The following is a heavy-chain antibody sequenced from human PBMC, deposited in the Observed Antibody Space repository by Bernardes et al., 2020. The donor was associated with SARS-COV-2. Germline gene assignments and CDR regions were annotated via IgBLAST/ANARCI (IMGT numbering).Heavy chain of an antibody. J-gene: IGHJ4*02. CDR3: AKLPRYDFWSGYSGTLYYFDY. CDR2: ISGSGGST. V-gene: IGHV3-23*01. D-gene: IGHD3-3*01. Sequence: GGSLRLSCTASGFTFTKYAMSWVRQAPGRGLEWVSGISGSGGSTYYTDSVKGRFTISRHDSKNTLYLQMHSLRADDTAVYYCAKLPRYDFWSGYSGTLYYFDYWGQGTLVTVSS. CDR1: GFTFTKYA.